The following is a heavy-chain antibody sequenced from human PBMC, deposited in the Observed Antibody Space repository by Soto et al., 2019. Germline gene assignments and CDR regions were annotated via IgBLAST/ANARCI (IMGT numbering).Heavy chain of an antibody. CDR2: ISRDGTNK. Sequence: PVGSLRLSCAASGFTFSRYAIHWVRQAPGKGLEWVAVISRDGTNKYYVDSVKGRFTISRDNSRNTLYLQMNSLRHEDAAVYYCARSRSGAVADPFDFWGQGTLVTVSS. CDR3: ARSRSGAVADPFDF. V-gene: IGHV3-30*04. CDR1: GFTFSRYA. D-gene: IGHD3-10*01. J-gene: IGHJ4*02.